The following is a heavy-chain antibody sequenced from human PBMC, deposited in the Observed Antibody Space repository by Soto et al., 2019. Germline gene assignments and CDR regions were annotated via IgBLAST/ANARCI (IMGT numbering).Heavy chain of an antibody. D-gene: IGHD2-15*01. CDR2: IDPSDSYT. V-gene: IGHV5-10-1*01. CDR3: AILGDPLGYCSGGSCFDAFDI. Sequence: GESLKISCKGSGYSFTSYWISWVRQMPGKGLEWMGRIDPSDSYTNYSPSFQGHVTISADKSISTAYLQWSSLKASDTAMYYCAILGDPLGYCSGGSCFDAFDIWGQGTMVTVSS. J-gene: IGHJ3*02. CDR1: GYSFTSYW.